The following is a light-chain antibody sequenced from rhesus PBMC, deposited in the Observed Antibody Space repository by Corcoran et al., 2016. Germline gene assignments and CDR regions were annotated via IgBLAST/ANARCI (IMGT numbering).Light chain of an antibody. CDR1: QSVGWY. Sequence: ETVMTQSPAALSLSPGERATLSCRARQSVGWYLAWYQQKSGQPPRLLTYDAASRATGIPDRVSGGGSGTDFTLTITSLGPECIGVYYCHQGSTVSHSFGQGSKVELK. CDR3: HQGSTVSHS. CDR2: DAA. V-gene: IGKV3-24*04. J-gene: IGKJ2*01.